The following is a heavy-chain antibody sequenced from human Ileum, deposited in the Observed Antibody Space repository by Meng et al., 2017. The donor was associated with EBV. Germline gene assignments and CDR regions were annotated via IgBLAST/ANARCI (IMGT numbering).Heavy chain of an antibody. V-gene: IGHV3-15*01. Sequence: VQVVESGXGXVKPGXXLXXXXXXXGFIFTNAWMSWVRQAPGKGLEWIGRIRSKTDGGTTDYAAPVKGRFTISRDDSKNTLYLQMNNLKTEDTAVYYCSTVSVVQLGTNRPWPWGQGTLVTVSS. CDR2: IRSKTDGGTT. D-gene: IGHD2-8*01. J-gene: IGHJ5*02. CDR3: STVSVVQLGTNRPWP. CDR1: GFIFTNAW.